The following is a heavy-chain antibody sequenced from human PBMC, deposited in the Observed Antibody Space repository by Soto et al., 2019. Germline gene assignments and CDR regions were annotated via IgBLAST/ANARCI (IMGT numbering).Heavy chain of an antibody. CDR2: INTDGSST. J-gene: IGHJ6*02. V-gene: IGHV3-74*01. CDR1: GSTFSSYW. CDR3: ARQDSSGYPYGMDV. Sequence: PGGSLRLSCAAPGSTFSSYWMHWVRQVPGKGLVWVSRINTDGSSTDYADSVKGRFTVFRDNTKNTLYLQMNSLRAEDTAVYYCARQDSSGYPYGMDVWGQGTTVTVSS. D-gene: IGHD3-22*01.